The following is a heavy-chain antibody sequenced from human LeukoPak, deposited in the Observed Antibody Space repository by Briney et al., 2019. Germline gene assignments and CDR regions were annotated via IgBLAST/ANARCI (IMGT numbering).Heavy chain of an antibody. D-gene: IGHD4-23*01. CDR3: AREGPRGNSQFDY. CDR1: GFTVSSSY. J-gene: IGHJ4*02. CDR2: FYRGDST. V-gene: IGHV3-53*01. Sequence: GGSLRLSCAASGFTVSSSYMYWVRQAPGKGLEWVSFFYRGDSTYYADSVRGRFTISRDNSKNTLYLQMNSLRAEDTAIYYCAREGPRGNSQFDYWGQGTLVTVSS.